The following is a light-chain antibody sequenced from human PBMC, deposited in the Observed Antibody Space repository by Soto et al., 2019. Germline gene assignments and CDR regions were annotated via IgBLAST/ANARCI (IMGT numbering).Light chain of an antibody. Sequence: PGARVTLSCRASQSVSSSYLTWYQQTPGQAPRLLIYGASTRATGVPPTFSGSASGTEFTLTISSLQSEDFTVYYCQQYNKWPLTFGQGTKVDIK. J-gene: IGKJ1*01. CDR2: GAS. V-gene: IGKV3-15*01. CDR1: QSVSSSY. CDR3: QQYNKWPLT.